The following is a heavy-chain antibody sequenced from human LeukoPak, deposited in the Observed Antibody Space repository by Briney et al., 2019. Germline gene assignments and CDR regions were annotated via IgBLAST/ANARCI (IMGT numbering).Heavy chain of an antibody. Sequence: SQTLSLTCTVSGGSISSGSYYWSWIRQPAGKGLEWIGRIYTSGSTNYNPSLKSRVTMSVDTSKNQFSLKLSSVTAADTAVYYCARDTYYYDSSGYYTFMNWFDPWGQGTLVTVSS. V-gene: IGHV4-61*02. D-gene: IGHD3-22*01. J-gene: IGHJ5*02. CDR1: GGSISSGSYY. CDR3: ARDTYYYDSSGYYTFMNWFDP. CDR2: IYTSGST.